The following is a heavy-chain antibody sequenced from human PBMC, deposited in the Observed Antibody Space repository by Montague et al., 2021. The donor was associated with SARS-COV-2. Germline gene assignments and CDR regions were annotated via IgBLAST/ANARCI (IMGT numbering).Heavy chain of an antibody. D-gene: IGHD3-3*01. J-gene: IGHJ4*02. Sequence: PALVKPTQTLTLTCTFSGFSLSTSGMCVSWIRQPPGKALEWLALXDWDDDKYYSTSLKTRLTISKDTSKNQAVLTMTNMDPVDTATYYCARSFSIFGVVIIPAYFDYWGQGTLVTVSS. CDR3: ARSFSIFGVVIIPAYFDY. CDR2: XDWDDDK. CDR1: GFSLSTSGMC. V-gene: IGHV2-70*01.